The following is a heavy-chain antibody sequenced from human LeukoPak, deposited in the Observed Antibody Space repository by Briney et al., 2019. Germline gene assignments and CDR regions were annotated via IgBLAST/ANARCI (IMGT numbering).Heavy chain of an antibody. CDR1: GFTFSSYG. V-gene: IGHV3-30*18. Sequence: GRSLRLSCAASGFTFSSYGMHWVRQAPGKGLEWVAVISYDGSNKYYADSVKGRFTISRDNSKNTLYLQMNSLRAEDTAVYYCAKEATPRAYDFWGGYYVPYGMDVWGQGTTVTVSS. D-gene: IGHD3-3*01. J-gene: IGHJ6*02. CDR2: ISYDGSNK. CDR3: AKEATPRAYDFWGGYYVPYGMDV.